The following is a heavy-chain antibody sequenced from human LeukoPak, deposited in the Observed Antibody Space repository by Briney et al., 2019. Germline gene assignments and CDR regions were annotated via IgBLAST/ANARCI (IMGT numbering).Heavy chain of an antibody. J-gene: IGHJ3*02. V-gene: IGHV4-34*01. D-gene: IGHD6-6*01. CDR3: AREGGSSIQVAFDI. CDR2: INHSGST. CDR1: GGSFSGYY. Sequence: PSETLSLTCAVYGGSFSGYYWSWIRQPPGKGLEWIGEINHSGSTNYNPSLKSRVTISVDTSKNQFSLKLSSVTAADTAVYYCAREGGSSIQVAFDIWGQGTMATVSS.